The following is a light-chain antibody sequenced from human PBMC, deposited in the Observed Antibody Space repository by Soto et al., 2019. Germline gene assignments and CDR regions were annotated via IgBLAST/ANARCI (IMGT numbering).Light chain of an antibody. CDR2: AAS. J-gene: IGKJ5*01. CDR3: QQSYSTLIT. V-gene: IGKV1-39*01. Sequence: DIQMTQSPSSLSASVGDRVTITCRASQSISSYLNWYQQKPGQAPKLLIYAASILQSGVPSRFSGSGSGTDFTLTISTLQPEDFATYYCQQSYSTLITFGQGTRLEIK. CDR1: QSISSY.